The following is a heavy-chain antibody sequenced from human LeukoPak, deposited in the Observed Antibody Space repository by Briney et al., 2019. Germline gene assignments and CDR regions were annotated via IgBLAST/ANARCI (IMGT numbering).Heavy chain of an antibody. CDR2: IWYDGSNK. D-gene: IGHD6-13*01. CDR1: GLTFSIYG. CDR3: AKRGDYSSSWYGHIYYFDY. V-gene: IGHV3-33*06. J-gene: IGHJ4*02. Sequence: GGSLRLSCAASGLTFSIYGMHWVRQAPGKGLEWVAVIWYDGSNKYYADSVKGRFTISRDNSKNTLYLQMNSLRAEDTAVYYCAKRGDYSSSWYGHIYYFDYWGQGTLVTVSS.